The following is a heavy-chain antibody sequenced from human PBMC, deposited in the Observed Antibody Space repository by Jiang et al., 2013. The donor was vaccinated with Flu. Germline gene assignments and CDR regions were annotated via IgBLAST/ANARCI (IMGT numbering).Heavy chain of an antibody. V-gene: IGHV4-59*01. CDR3: ARSASFTMVRGVPRAFDY. Sequence: LKSRVTISVDTSKNQXSLKLSSVTAADTAVYYCARSASFTMVRGVPRAFDYWGQGTLVTVSS. J-gene: IGHJ4*02. D-gene: IGHD3-10*01.